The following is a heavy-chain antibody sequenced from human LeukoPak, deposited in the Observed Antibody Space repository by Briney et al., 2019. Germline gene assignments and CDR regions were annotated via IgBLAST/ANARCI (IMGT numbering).Heavy chain of an antibody. CDR1: GFTFSSYG. D-gene: IGHD2-15*01. CDR2: ISGSGGST. Sequence: GGSLRLSCAASGFTFSSYGMSWVRQAPGKGLEWVSAISGSGGSTYYADSVKGRFTISRDNSKNTLYLQMNSLRAEDTAVYYCAKRVGAVTTGYFQHWGQGTLVTVSS. CDR3: AKRVGAVTTGYFQH. J-gene: IGHJ1*01. V-gene: IGHV3-23*01.